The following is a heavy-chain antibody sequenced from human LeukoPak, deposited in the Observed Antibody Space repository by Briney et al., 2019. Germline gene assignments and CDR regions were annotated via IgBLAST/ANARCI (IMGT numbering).Heavy chain of an antibody. Sequence: SVKVSCRASGGTFSSYAISWVRQAPGQGLEWMGGIIPIFGTANYAQKFQGRVTITADKSTSTAYMELSSLRAEDMALYYCVKARPSGYSGGVIDYWGQGTLVTVSS. V-gene: IGHV1-69*06. CDR2: IIPIFGTA. J-gene: IGHJ4*02. CDR3: VKARPSGYSGGVIDY. D-gene: IGHD5-12*01. CDR1: GGTFSSYA.